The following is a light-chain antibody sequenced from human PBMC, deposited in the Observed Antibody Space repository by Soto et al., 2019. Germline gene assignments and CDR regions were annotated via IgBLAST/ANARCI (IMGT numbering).Light chain of an antibody. V-gene: IGKV3-15*01. Sequence: EIVMTQSPATLSVSPGERATLSCRASPSVSSNLAWYQQKPGQAPRLLIYGASTRATGIPARFSGSGSGTEFTLTSSSLQSADFAVYSWQQSNNWPPITFGQGTRLESK. CDR1: PSVSSN. J-gene: IGKJ5*01. CDR2: GAS. CDR3: QQSNNWPPIT.